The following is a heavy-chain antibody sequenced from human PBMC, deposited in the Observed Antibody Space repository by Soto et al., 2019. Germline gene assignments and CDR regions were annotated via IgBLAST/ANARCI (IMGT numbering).Heavy chain of an antibody. J-gene: IGHJ4*02. CDR1: GRPIKTGDYY. V-gene: IGHV4-30-4*01. Sequence: KASETLSLTCNGSGRPIKTGDYYWNWIRQPGGKGLEWIGYVFYSGATNYSPSLKSRAAISMDTSKNQFSLSLTSVTAADTAVYYCARARFSYGHLIFWGKGIRVTVPS. D-gene: IGHD3-10*01. CDR3: ARARFSYGHLIF. CDR2: VFYSGAT.